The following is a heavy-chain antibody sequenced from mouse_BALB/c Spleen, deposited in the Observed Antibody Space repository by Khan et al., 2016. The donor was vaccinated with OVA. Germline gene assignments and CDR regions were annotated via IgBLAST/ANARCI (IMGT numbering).Heavy chain of an antibody. J-gene: IGHJ3*01. D-gene: IGHD2-2*01. CDR3: TRHGYVAWFTY. CDR2: IDPFSGDT. CDR1: GYSFTTYY. Sequence: VQLQQSGPELMKPGASVKISCKASGYSFTTYYIHWVLQSHGKSLDWIGYIDPFSGDTTYNQKFKGKATLTVDKSSSTAYIHLNNLTSEDSAVYYCTRHGYVAWFTYWGQGTLVTVPA. V-gene: IGHV1S135*01.